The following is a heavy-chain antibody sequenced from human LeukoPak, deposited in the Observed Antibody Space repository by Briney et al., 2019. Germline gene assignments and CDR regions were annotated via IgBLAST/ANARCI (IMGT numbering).Heavy chain of an antibody. D-gene: IGHD6-19*01. V-gene: IGHV1-69*01. CDR2: IIPIFGTA. CDR1: GGTFSSYA. CDR3: ARVYRSGWLGPLVSWFDP. Sequence: SVKVSCKASGGTFSSYAISWVRQAPGQGLEWMGGIIPIFGTANYAQKFQGRVTITADESTSTAYMELSSLRSEDTAVYYCARVYRSGWLGPLVSWFDPWGQGTLVTVSS. J-gene: IGHJ5*02.